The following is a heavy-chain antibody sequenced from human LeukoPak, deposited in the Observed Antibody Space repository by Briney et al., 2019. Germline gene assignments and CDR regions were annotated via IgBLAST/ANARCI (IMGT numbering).Heavy chain of an antibody. Sequence: PGGSLRLSCAASGFTFSSYGTHWVRQAPGKGLERVAFIRYDGSNKYYADSVKGRFTISRDNSKNTLYLQMNSLRAEDTAVYYCAKDLRRYSSGWFDIDYWGQGTLVTVSS. CDR2: IRYDGSNK. V-gene: IGHV3-30*02. CDR1: GFTFSSYG. D-gene: IGHD6-19*01. J-gene: IGHJ4*02. CDR3: AKDLRRYSSGWFDIDY.